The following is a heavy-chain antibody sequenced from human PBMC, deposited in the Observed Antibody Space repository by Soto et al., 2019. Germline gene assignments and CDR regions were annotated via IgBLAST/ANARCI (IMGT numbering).Heavy chain of an antibody. CDR3: ARLYYDFWSGYPAYYFDY. V-gene: IGHV4-59*04. CDR2: IYYSGST. CDR1: GGSISSYY. J-gene: IGHJ4*02. Sequence: SETLSLTCTVSGGSISSYYWTWIRQPPGKGLEWIGYIYYSGSTYYNPSLKSRVTISVDTSKNQFSLKLSSVTAADTAVYYCARLYYDFWSGYPAYYFDYWGQGTLVTVSS. D-gene: IGHD3-3*01.